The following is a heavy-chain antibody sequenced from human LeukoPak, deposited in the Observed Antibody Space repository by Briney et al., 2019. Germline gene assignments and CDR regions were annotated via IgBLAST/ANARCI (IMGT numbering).Heavy chain of an antibody. Sequence: SETLSLTCAVYGGSFSGYYWSWIRQPPGKGLEGIGEINHSGSTNYNPSLKSRVTISVDTSKNQFSLKRSSVTAADTAVYYCAINGYSSSWPPLGEYYYYYMDVWGKGTTVTVSS. CDR1: GGSFSGYY. V-gene: IGHV4-34*01. CDR3: AINGYSSSWPPLGEYYYYYMDV. CDR2: INHSGST. J-gene: IGHJ6*03. D-gene: IGHD6-13*01.